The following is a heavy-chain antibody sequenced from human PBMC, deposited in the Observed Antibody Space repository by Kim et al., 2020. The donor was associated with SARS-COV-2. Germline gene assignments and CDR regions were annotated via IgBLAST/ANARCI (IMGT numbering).Heavy chain of an antibody. CDR2: ISSSSSYI. J-gene: IGHJ4*01. CDR1: GFTFSSYS. Sequence: GGSLRLSCAASGFTFSSYSMNWVRQAPGKGLEWVSSISSSSSYIYYADSVKGRFTISRDNAKNSLYLQMNSLRAEDTAVYYCARDLRIAVAGTGYGGYYRGGVGYWGHGTLVTVSS. CDR3: ARDLRIAVAGTGYGGYYRGGVGY. V-gene: IGHV3-21*01. D-gene: IGHD6-19*01.